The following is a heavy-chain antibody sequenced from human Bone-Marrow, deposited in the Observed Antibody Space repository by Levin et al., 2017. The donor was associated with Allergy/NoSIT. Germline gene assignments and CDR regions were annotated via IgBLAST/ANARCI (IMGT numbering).Heavy chain of an antibody. V-gene: IGHV3-21*01. CDR2: ISSSTTYI. J-gene: IGHJ6*02. CDR1: GFSFSSYS. D-gene: IGHD3-3*01. CDR3: ARDTIFGVIRDHLNFYGMDV. Sequence: PGGSLRLSCVASGFSFSSYSMNWVRQAPGKGLEWVSSISSSTTYIYYADSVKGRFTISRDNAKNSLYLQMSGLRAEDTAVYYCARDTIFGVIRDHLNFYGMDVWGQGITVTVS.